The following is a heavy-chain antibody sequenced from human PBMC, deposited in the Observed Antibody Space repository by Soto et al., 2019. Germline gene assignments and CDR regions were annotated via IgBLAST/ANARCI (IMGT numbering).Heavy chain of an antibody. CDR1: GYTFTSYG. CDR2: ISGKNGNT. V-gene: IGHV1-18*01. CDR3: ARDSFPLLSVAGTDFDY. D-gene: IGHD6-19*01. J-gene: IGHJ4*02. Sequence: QVQLVQSGAEVKKPGASVKVSCKASGYTFTSYGISWVRQAPGQGLEWMGWISGKNGNTNYAQKFKGRVTMTTDTFTSTAYMELRSLISDDTAVYYCARDSFPLLSVAGTDFDYWGQGTLVTVSS.